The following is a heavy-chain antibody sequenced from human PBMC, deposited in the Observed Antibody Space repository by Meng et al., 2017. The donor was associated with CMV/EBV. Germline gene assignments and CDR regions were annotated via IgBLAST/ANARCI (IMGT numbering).Heavy chain of an antibody. CDR3: ARDRGYSSSWRRGYYGMDV. Sequence: ESLKISCTVSGGSISSYYWSWIRQPPGKGLEWIGYIYYSGSTNYNPSLKSRVTISVDTSKNQFSLKLSSVTAADTAVYYCARDRGYSSSWRRGYYGMDVWGQGTTVTVSS. CDR2: IYYSGST. J-gene: IGHJ6*02. D-gene: IGHD6-13*01. CDR1: GGSISSYY. V-gene: IGHV4-59*01.